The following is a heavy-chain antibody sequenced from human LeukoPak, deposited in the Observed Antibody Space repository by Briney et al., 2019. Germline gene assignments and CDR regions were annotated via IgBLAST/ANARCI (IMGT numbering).Heavy chain of an antibody. V-gene: IGHV3-7*01. CDR3: ARGRSAFDI. CDR2: IKQDGSEK. CDR1: GFTFNTYW. Sequence: PGGSLRLSCAASGFTFNTYWMTWVRQAPGKGLEWVANIKQDGSEKFYVDSVKGRFTIPRDNAKNSLSLQVSSLSTEDTAVYYCARGRSAFDIWGQGTMVTVS. J-gene: IGHJ3*02.